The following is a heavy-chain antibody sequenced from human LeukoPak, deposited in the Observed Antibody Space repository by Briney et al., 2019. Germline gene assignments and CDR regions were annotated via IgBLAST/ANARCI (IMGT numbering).Heavy chain of an antibody. D-gene: IGHD3-22*01. CDR2: INSDGSGT. V-gene: IGHV3-74*01. CDR3: ARGRVFDTSGYSVDY. CDR1: GFTFSAFW. Sequence: GGSLRLSCAASGFTFSAFWMHWVRQAPGKGLVWVSHINSDGSGTRYADSVRGRFTISRDNARNTLYLQMNSLRAEDTAVYYCARGRVFDTSGYSVDYWGQGTLVTVSS. J-gene: IGHJ4*02.